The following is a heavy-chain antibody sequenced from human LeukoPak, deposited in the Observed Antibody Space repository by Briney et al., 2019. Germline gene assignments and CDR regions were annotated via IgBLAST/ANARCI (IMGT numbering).Heavy chain of an antibody. D-gene: IGHD2-2*01. V-gene: IGHV1-69*05. CDR1: GGTFSSYA. J-gene: IGHJ4*02. CDR3: ASPGYCSSTSCLDAFDY. CDR2: IIPIFGTA. Sequence: GASVKVSCKASGGTFSSYAISWVRQAPGQGLEWMGGIIPIFGTANYAQKFQGRVTITTDESTSTAYMELSSLRSEDTAVYYCASPGYCSSTSCLDAFDYWGQGTLVTVSS.